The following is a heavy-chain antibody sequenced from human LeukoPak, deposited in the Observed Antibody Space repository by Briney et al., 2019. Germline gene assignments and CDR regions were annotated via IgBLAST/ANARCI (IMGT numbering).Heavy chain of an antibody. J-gene: IGHJ4*02. Sequence: PLSLTCTVSGGSINSGSFYWSWIRQPAGEGLEWIGRISTSGSTDYNPSLKSRVTISLDTSKNQFSLRLNSVTAADTAVYYCARNSYGTTYFYWGQGTLVTVSS. V-gene: IGHV4-61*02. CDR1: GGSINSGSFY. CDR2: ISTSGST. D-gene: IGHD1-1*01. CDR3: ARNSYGTTYFY.